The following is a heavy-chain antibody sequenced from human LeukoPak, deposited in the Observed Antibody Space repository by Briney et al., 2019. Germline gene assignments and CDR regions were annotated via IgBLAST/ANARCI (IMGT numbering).Heavy chain of an antibody. J-gene: IGHJ4*02. CDR1: RFTFSSFG. Sequence: GGSLRLSCAASRFTFSSFGMNWVRQAPGKGLEWVSYISGISSSIYYADSVKGRFTISRDNAKNSLYLQMNSLRAEDTAVYYCARDYGGSSPFDYWGQGTLVTVSS. V-gene: IGHV3-48*04. D-gene: IGHD4-23*01. CDR2: ISGISSSI. CDR3: ARDYGGSSPFDY.